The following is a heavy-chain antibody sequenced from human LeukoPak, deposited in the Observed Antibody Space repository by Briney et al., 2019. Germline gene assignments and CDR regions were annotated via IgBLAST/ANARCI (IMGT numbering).Heavy chain of an antibody. CDR1: GHIFSSYW. V-gene: IGHV5-51*01. J-gene: IGHJ3*02. Sequence: GESLKISCKGSGHIFSSYWIGWVRQMPGKGLEWIGIIYPADSDTRYSPSFQGQVTISADKSISTAYLQWSSLKASDSAMYYCAKHADSGDYGAFDIWGQGTMVTVSS. D-gene: IGHD4-17*01. CDR2: IYPADSDT. CDR3: AKHADSGDYGAFDI.